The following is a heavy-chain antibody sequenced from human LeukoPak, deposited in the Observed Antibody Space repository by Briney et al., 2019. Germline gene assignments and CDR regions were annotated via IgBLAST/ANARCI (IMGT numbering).Heavy chain of an antibody. Sequence: ASVKVSCKASGYTFTSYGFNWVRPATGQRPEWMGWMSPNSGDTGYAQKFQDRVTMTRNTSISTAYMELSSLRSDDTAVYYCARGPPNWGYDYWGPGTLVTVSS. CDR2: MSPNSGDT. J-gene: IGHJ4*02. D-gene: IGHD7-27*01. CDR3: ARGPPNWGYDY. V-gene: IGHV1-8*01. CDR1: GYTFTSYG.